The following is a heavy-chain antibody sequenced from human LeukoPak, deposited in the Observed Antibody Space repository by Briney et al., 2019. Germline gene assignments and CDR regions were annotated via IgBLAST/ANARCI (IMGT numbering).Heavy chain of an antibody. CDR3: ARSGYVTWFDY. CDR1: GGSISGGGYS. J-gene: IGHJ4*02. CDR2: IYHSGST. V-gene: IGHV4-30-2*01. D-gene: IGHD5-12*01. Sequence: PSETPSLTCAVSGGSISGGGYSWSWIRQPPGKGLEWIGYIYHSGSTYYNPSLKSRVTISVDRSKNQFSLKLSSVTAADTAVYYCARSGYVTWFDYWGQGTLVTVSS.